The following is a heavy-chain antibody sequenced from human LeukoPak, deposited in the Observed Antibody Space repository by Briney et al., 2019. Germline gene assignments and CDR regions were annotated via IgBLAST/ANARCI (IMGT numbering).Heavy chain of an antibody. V-gene: IGHV4-39*01. J-gene: IGHJ5*02. CDR2: IYYSGST. CDR3: ARHALVSRYNWFDP. Sequence: GSLRLSCAASGFTFSSYAMGWIRQPPGKGPEWIGSIYYSGSTYYNPSLKNRVTISVDTSKNQFSLKLSSVTAADTAVYYCARHALVSRYNWFDPWGQGTLVTVSS. CDR1: GFTFSSYA. D-gene: IGHD6-6*01.